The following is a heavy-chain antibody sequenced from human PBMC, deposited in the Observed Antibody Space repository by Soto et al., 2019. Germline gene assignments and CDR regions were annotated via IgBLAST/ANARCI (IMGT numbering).Heavy chain of an antibody. Sequence: QVQLQESGPGLVKPSQTLSLTCTVSGGSISSGGYYWSWIRQHPGKGLEWIGYIYYSGSTYYNTSLKSRVTISVVTSKNQFSLKLSSVTAADPAVYYCARAAHYSSPFRWFDPWGQGTLVTVSS. D-gene: IGHD6-13*01. CDR3: ARAAHYSSPFRWFDP. CDR1: GGSISSGGYY. CDR2: IYYSGST. V-gene: IGHV4-31*03. J-gene: IGHJ5*02.